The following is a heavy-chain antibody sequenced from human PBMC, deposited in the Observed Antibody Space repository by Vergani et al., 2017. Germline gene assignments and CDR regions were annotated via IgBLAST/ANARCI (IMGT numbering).Heavy chain of an antibody. V-gene: IGHV3-23*01. J-gene: IGHJ6*02. D-gene: IGHD3-10*01. CDR3: AKKGNYYGSGSYPYYYYGMDV. CDR1: GFTFSSYA. CDR2: ISGSGGST. Sequence: EVQLLESGGGLVQPGGSLRLSCAASGFTFSSYAMSWVRQAPGKGLEWGSAISGSGGSTYYADSVKGRFTISRDNSKNTLYLQMNSLRAEDTAVYYCAKKGNYYGSGSYPYYYYGMDVWGQGTTVTVSS.